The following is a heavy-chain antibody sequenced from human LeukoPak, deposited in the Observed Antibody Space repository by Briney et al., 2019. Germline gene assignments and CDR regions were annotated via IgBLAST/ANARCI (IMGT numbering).Heavy chain of an antibody. CDR3: ARQIEEGYDSSGYYPRYYYYYYMDV. V-gene: IGHV4-39*01. CDR2: IYYSGST. D-gene: IGHD3-22*01. J-gene: IGHJ6*03. CDR1: GGSISSSSYY. Sequence: SETLSLTCTVSGGSISSSSYYWGWIRQPPGKGLEWIGSIYYSGSTYYNPSLKSRVTISVDTSKNQFSLKLSSVTAADTAAYYRARQIEEGYDSSGYYPRYYYYYYMDVWGKGTTVTISS.